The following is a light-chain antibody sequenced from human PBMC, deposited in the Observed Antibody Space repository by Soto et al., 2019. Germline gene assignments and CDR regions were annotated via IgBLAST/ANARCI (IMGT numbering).Light chain of an antibody. CDR1: QDISSY. CDR2: AAS. V-gene: IGKV1-9*01. J-gene: IGKJ1*01. Sequence: DIQLTQSPSSLSASVGDRVTITCRASQDISSYLAWYQQRPGKAPKLLIYAASTLQRGAPSRFSGSGSGTDFTLTISSLQPEDFATYYCQQLNSYLWTFGQGTKVEIK. CDR3: QQLNSYLWT.